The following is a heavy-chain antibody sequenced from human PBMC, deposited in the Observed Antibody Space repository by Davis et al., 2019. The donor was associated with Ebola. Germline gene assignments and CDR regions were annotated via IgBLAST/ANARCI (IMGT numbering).Heavy chain of an antibody. V-gene: IGHV1-46*01. CDR3: ASRRDGYNYYYYYGMDV. CDR1: GGTFSSYA. Sequence: ASVKVSCKASGGTFSSYAISWVRQAPGQGLEWMGIINPSGGSTSYAQKFQGRVTMTRDTSTSTVYMELSSLRSEDTAVYYCASRRDGYNYYYYYGMDVWGQGTTVTVSS. CDR2: INPSGGST. D-gene: IGHD5-24*01. J-gene: IGHJ6*02.